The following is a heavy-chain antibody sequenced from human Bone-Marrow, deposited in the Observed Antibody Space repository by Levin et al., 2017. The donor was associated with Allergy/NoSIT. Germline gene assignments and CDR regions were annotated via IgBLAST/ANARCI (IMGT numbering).Heavy chain of an antibody. CDR1: GFTFSNYW. CDR3: ARVQAGGVNDVLDMDV. V-gene: IGHV3-74*01. J-gene: IGHJ6*03. CDR2: INGDGSYT. D-gene: IGHD3-16*01. Sequence: PGGSLRLSCAASGFTFSNYWMHWVRQGPGKGLVWVSRINGDGSYTNYADSMKGRFTISRDNAKNTLYLQMNSLRVEDTAVYYCARVQAGGVNDVLDMDVWGTGTTVTVSS.